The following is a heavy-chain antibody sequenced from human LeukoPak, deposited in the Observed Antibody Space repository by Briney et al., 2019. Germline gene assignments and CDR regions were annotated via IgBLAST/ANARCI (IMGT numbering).Heavy chain of an antibody. CDR3: ARSYGDYVLGY. V-gene: IGHV1-8*01. D-gene: IGHD3-16*01. CDR2: MNPNSGNT. CDR1: GYTFTSYD. Sequence: ASVKVSCKASGYTFTSYDINWVRQATGPGLEWTGWMNPNSGNTGYAQKFQGRVTMTRNSSISTAYMELRSLRSEDTAVYSCARSYGDYVLGYWGQGTLVTVSS. J-gene: IGHJ4*02.